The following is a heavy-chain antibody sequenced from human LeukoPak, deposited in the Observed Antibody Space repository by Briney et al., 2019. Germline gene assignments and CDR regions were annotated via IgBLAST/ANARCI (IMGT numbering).Heavy chain of an antibody. CDR3: ARGGWVTASYFDY. D-gene: IGHD2-21*02. J-gene: IGHJ4*02. CDR1: GYSISGGYY. V-gene: IGHV4-38-2*02. CDR2: IYHSGNT. Sequence: SETLSLTCTVSGYSISGGYYWGWIRQPPGKGLEWIGSIYHSGNTYDSPSLKSRVTISVDTSKNQFSLKLSSVTAADTAVYYCARGGWVTASYFDYWGQGTLVTVSS.